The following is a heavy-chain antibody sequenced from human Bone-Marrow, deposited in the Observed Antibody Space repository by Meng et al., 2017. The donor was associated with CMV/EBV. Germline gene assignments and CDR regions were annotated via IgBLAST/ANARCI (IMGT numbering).Heavy chain of an antibody. CDR1: GFTFSNYA. CDR2: ISGSGGST. D-gene: IGHD3-22*01. V-gene: IGHV3-23*01. J-gene: IGHJ4*02. Sequence: GGSLRLSCTGSGFTFSNYAMSWVRQAPGKGLEWVSAISGSGGSTHNRDSVKGRFTISRDNSKNTLYLQMNSLRAEDTAVYYCAKVSQYYDSGGYIDYWEQGTLVTVSS. CDR3: AKVSQYYDSGGYIDY.